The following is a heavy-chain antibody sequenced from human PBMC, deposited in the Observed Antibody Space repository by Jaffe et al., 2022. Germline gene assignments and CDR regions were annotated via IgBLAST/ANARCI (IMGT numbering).Heavy chain of an antibody. D-gene: IGHD3-10*01. CDR2: IRSKAYGGTT. CDR1: GFTFSDYV. CDR3: TREVFDSGSYSLDY. J-gene: IGHJ4*02. Sequence: EVQLVESGGGFVHPGRSLRLSCTASGFTFSDYVLNWVRQAPGKGLEWVGFIRSKAYGGTTEYAASVKGRFTISRDDSKSIVYLDMNSLKTEDTALYYCTREVFDSGSYSLDYWGQGTLVTVSP. V-gene: IGHV3-49*04.